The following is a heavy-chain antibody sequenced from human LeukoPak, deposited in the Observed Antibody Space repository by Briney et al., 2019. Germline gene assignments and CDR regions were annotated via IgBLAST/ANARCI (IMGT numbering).Heavy chain of an antibody. J-gene: IGHJ6*03. D-gene: IGHD3-22*01. V-gene: IGHV4-59*01. CDR3: ARAGYDSSGYYYYYYIDV. CDR2: IYYSGST. CDR1: GGSISSYY. Sequence: SETLSLTCAVSGGSISSYYLSWIRQPPGEGLEWVGYIYYSGSTNYNPSFKSRVTISVDTSKNQFSLKLSSVTAADTAVYYCARAGYDSSGYYYYYYIDVWGKRTTVTVSS.